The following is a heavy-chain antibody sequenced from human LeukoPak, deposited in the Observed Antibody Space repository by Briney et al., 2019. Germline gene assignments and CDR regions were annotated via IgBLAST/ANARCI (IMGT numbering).Heavy chain of an antibody. CDR3: ARGAGYSYWPQNDY. V-gene: IGHV4-39*02. D-gene: IGHD5-18*01. CDR1: GGSNSSKRHY. Sequence: PSETLSLTCTVCGGSNSSKRHYWGWIRQPPGKGLEWIEEINHSRSNNYNPSFKSRVPISVDTPKNHFSLKLSSLTSADTALYYCARGAGYSYWPQNDYWGQGTLVTVSS. J-gene: IGHJ4*02. CDR2: INHSRSN.